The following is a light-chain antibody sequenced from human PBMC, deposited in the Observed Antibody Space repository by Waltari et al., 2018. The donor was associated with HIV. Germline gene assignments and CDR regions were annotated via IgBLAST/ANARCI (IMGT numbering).Light chain of an antibody. J-gene: IGLJ2*01. CDR3: ATWDDSLNGPV. V-gene: IGLV1-44*01. CDR2: SNN. Sequence: QSVLTQPPSTSGTPGQRVTIRCSGSGSNLGSNPVNWYQQVPGAAPKLLVYSNNQRSSGFPNRFSGSKSGTSASLAISGLQSEDEADYFCATWDDSLNGPVFGGGTKLTVL. CDR1: GSNLGSNP.